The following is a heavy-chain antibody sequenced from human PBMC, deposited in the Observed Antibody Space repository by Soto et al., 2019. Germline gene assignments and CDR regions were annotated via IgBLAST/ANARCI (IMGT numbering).Heavy chain of an antibody. D-gene: IGHD3-9*01. V-gene: IGHV1-18*04. J-gene: IGHJ4*02. CDR2: ISAYNGNT. CDR1: GYTFTSYG. Sequence: GASVKVSCKASGYTFTSYGFNWVRQAPGQGLECMGWISAYNGNTNYAQKLQGRVTMTTXTXXSXXXMXLXSLRSDXTAAYYCARATGSLYNFDYWGQGTLVTVSS. CDR3: ARATGSLYNFDY.